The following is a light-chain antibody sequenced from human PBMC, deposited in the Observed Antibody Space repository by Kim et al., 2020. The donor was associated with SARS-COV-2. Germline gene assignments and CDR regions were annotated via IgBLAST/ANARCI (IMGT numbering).Light chain of an antibody. CDR1: QVIGNY. J-gene: IGKJ5*01. CDR3: QQLNIYPPIT. Sequence: SVGDRVTITCRASQVIGNYFAWYQQKPGKAPKLLVYGASTLQNGVPSRFSGSGSGTAFTLTISNLQPEDFATYYCQQLNIYPPITFGQGTRLEIK. CDR2: GAS. V-gene: IGKV1-9*01.